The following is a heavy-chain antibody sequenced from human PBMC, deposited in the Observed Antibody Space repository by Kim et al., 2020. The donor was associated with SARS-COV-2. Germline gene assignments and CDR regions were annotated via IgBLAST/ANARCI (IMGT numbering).Heavy chain of an antibody. Sequence: SETLSLTCAVYGGSFSGYYWSWIRQPPGKGLEWIGEINHSGSTNYNPSLKSRVTISVDTSKNQFSLKLSSVTAADTAVYYCARDRNRRFDYWGQGTLVTVSS. CDR1: GGSFSGYY. CDR2: INHSGST. CDR3: ARDRNRRFDY. V-gene: IGHV4-34*01. J-gene: IGHJ4*02.